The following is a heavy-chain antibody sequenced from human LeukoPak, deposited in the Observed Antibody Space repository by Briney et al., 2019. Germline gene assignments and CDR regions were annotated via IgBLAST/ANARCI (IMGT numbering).Heavy chain of an antibody. CDR2: ISAYNGNT. V-gene: IGHV1-18*01. D-gene: IGHD3-22*01. CDR1: GYTFTSDG. CDR3: ARERGYYASSGHRDY. J-gene: IGHJ4*02. Sequence: GASVKVSCKASGYTFTSDGIGWVRQAPGQGLEWMGWISAYNGNTNYAQKLQGRVTMTTGTSTSTAYMELRSLRSDDTAVYYCARERGYYASSGHRDYWGQGTLVTVSS.